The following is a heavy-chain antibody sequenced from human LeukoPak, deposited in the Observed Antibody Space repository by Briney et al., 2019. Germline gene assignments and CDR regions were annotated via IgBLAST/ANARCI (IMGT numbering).Heavy chain of an antibody. CDR3: ARGGYFDY. V-gene: IGHV3-21*01. J-gene: IGHJ4*02. Sequence: GGSPRLSCAASGFTFSSYSMNWVRQAPGKGLEWVSSISSSGGYIYYADSVKGRFTVSRDNAKNSLFLQMNSLKAEDTAVYYCARGGYFDYWGQGTLVTVSS. CDR2: ISSSGGYI. CDR1: GFTFSSYS.